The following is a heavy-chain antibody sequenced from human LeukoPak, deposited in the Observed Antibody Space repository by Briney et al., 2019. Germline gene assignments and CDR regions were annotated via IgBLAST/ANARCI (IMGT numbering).Heavy chain of an antibody. CDR2: IYTSGST. CDR1: GGSISSYY. Sequence: ASETQSLTCTVSGGSISSYYWSWIRQPAGKGLEWIGRIYTSGSTNYNPSLKSRVTMSVDTSKNQFSLKLSSVTAADTAVYYCARDSTGLSSSWYYLFDYWGQGTLVTVSS. J-gene: IGHJ4*02. D-gene: IGHD6-13*01. V-gene: IGHV4-4*07. CDR3: ARDSTGLSSSWYYLFDY.